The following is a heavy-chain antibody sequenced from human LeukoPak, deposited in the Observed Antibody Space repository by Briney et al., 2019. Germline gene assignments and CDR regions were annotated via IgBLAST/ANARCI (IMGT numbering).Heavy chain of an antibody. J-gene: IGHJ4*02. CDR1: GGSISSYY. V-gene: IGHV4-59*01. Sequence: PSETLSLTCTVSGGSISSYYWSWIRQPPGKGLEWIGYIYYSGSTNYNPSLKSRVTISVDTSKNQFSLKLSSVTAADTAVYYCARERYTSGSLSVDYWGQGTLVTVSS. CDR2: IYYSGST. D-gene: IGHD6-19*01. CDR3: ARERYTSGSLSVDY.